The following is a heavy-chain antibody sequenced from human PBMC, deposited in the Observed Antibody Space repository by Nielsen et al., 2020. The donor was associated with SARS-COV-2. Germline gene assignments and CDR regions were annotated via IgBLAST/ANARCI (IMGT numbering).Heavy chain of an antibody. Sequence: ASVKVSCKASGYTFTSYYMHWVRQAPGQGLEWVGTVILVFDTANYAQRFQDRATITADESTNTVYLQLSSLISEDTAVYYCARHDYGGNSPMDSWGQGTLLTVSS. V-gene: IGHV1-46*01. J-gene: IGHJ4*02. D-gene: IGHD4-23*01. CDR1: GYTFTSYY. CDR3: ARHDYGGNSPMDS. CDR2: VILVFDTA.